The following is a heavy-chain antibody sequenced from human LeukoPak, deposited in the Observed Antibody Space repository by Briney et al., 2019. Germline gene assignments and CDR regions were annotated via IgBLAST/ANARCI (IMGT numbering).Heavy chain of an antibody. D-gene: IGHD4-11*01. CDR2: IYYSGST. J-gene: IGHJ4*02. CDR3: AREGSLLSNPIDY. V-gene: IGHV4-31*03. CDR1: GGSISSGGYY. Sequence: SETLSFTCTVSGGSISSGGYYWSWIRQHPGKGLEWIGYIYYSGSTYYNPSLKSRVTISVDTSKNQFSLKLSSVTAADTAVYYCAREGSLLSNPIDYWGQGTLVTVSS.